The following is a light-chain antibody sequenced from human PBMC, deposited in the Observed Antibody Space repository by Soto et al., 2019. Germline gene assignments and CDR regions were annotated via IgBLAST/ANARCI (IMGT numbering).Light chain of an antibody. CDR3: QQYNNWPPT. CDR1: QGVSDN. J-gene: IGKJ1*01. Sequence: EIVMTQSPATLSVSPGERATLSGRASQGVSDNLAWYQQKPGQAPRLLIYGASTRATGIPARFSGSGSGTEFTLTISSLQSEDFAVYYCQQYNNWPPTFGQGTKVEIK. V-gene: IGKV3D-15*01. CDR2: GAS.